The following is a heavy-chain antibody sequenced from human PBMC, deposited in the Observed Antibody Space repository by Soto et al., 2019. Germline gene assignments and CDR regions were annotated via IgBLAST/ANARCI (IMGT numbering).Heavy chain of an antibody. V-gene: IGHV3-23*01. CDR2: ISGSGGGT. Sequence: GGSLRLSCAASGFTFSSYAMTWVRQAPGKGLEWVSTISGSGGGTYYADSVKGRFTISRDNSKNTLYLQMNSLRAEDTAVYYCAKVGYYDILTGYYVWGQGTLVTVSS. J-gene: IGHJ4*02. CDR1: GFTFSSYA. D-gene: IGHD3-9*01. CDR3: AKVGYYDILTGYYV.